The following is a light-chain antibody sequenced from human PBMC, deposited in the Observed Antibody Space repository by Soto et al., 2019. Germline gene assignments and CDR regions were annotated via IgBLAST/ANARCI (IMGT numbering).Light chain of an antibody. V-gene: IGKV1-16*01. Sequence: DIQVTQSPSSLSASVGDSVTITCRASHAIANYLAWFQQKPWEAPKSLIYGASSLQSGVTSRFSGSGSGTDFTLTISSLQPEDSAHYHCQQYDNYPITFGQETRLEIK. CDR2: GAS. J-gene: IGKJ5*01. CDR3: QQYDNYPIT. CDR1: HAIANY.